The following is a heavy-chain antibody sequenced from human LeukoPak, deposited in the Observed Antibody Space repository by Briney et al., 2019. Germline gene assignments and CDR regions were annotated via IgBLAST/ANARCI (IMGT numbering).Heavy chain of an antibody. J-gene: IGHJ6*02. CDR2: ISWNSGSL. CDR1: GFTFNTYT. V-gene: IGHV3-9*01. Sequence: GGSLRLSCAASGFTFNTYTMNWVRQAPGKGLEWVSDISWNSGSLGYADSVKGRFTISRDNAKNSLYLEMNSLRTEDTALYYCAKGCSSTSCPDGHYYGMDVWGQGTTVIVSS. D-gene: IGHD2-2*01. CDR3: AKGCSSTSCPDGHYYGMDV.